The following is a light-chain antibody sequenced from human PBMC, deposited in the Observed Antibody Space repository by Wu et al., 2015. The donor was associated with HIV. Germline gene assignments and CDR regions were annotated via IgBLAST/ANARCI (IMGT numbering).Light chain of an antibody. CDR1: QTFSNTY. Sequence: EIVLTQSPGTLSLSPGERATLSCRASQTFSNTYLAWYQQKPGQAPRLLIYGATSRAIDTPDRFSGDGSEKDFTLTISRVEPEDFAVYYCQQYGSSPLTFGGGTKVEIK. J-gene: IGKJ4*01. V-gene: IGKV3-20*01. CDR2: GAT. CDR3: QQYGSSPLT.